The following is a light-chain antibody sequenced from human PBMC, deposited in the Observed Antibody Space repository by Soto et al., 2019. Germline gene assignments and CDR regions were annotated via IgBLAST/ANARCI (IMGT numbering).Light chain of an antibody. J-gene: IGLJ1*01. CDR3: GKWHSSLSAYV. V-gene: IGLV1-51*01. CDR2: DNN. Sequence: QSVLTQPPSVSAAPGQKVTISCSGSSSNIGNNYVSWYQQLPGTAPKLLIYDNNKRPSGIPDRFSGSKSGTSATLGITGLQTGDEADYYCGKWHSSLSAYVFGTGTKVTVL. CDR1: SSNIGNNY.